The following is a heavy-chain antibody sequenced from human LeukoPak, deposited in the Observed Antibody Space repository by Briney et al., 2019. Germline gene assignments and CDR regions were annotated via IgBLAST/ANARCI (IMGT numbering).Heavy chain of an antibody. CDR1: NGTVGCGGYS. CDR2: DDHSGAT. J-gene: IGHJ3*01. CDR3: ASSHCGGDCFSSVAFDF. V-gene: IGHV4-30-2*01. D-gene: IGHD2-21*02. Sequence: SDTLSLTCTVSNGTVGCGGYSRSWTRPPPGKGLEWICYDDHSGATYYNPSLKSPISIPMDRAKIHFSLRLRSVTAADTAVYFCASSHCGGDCFSSVAFDFWGHGTMVTVSS.